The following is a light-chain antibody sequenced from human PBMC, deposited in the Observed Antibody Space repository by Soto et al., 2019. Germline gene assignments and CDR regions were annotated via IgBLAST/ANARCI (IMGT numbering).Light chain of an antibody. CDR3: QEANNFPWT. Sequence: AIQMTQSPSSLSASVGDRVTMSCRASQGIRSDLGWYQQKPGKAPKLLIYGASSLQSGVPSRFSGSGSGTHYTLTISSLQPEDSATYYCQEANNFPWTFGQGTKVDIK. J-gene: IGKJ1*01. CDR1: QGIRSD. V-gene: IGKV1-6*01. CDR2: GAS.